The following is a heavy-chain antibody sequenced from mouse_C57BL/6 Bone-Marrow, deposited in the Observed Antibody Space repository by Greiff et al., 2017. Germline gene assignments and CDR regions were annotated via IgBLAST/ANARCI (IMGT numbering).Heavy chain of an antibody. V-gene: IGHV5-6*01. CDR3: ARQGDYDGFPWFAY. J-gene: IGHJ3*01. CDR2: ISSGGSYT. D-gene: IGHD2-4*01. Sequence: EVKLMESGGDLVKPGGSLKLSCAASGFTFSSYGMSWVRQTPDKRLEWVATISSGGSYTYYPDSVKGRFTISRDNAKNTLYLQMSSLKSEDTAMYYCARQGDYDGFPWFAYWGQGTLVTVSA. CDR1: GFTFSSYG.